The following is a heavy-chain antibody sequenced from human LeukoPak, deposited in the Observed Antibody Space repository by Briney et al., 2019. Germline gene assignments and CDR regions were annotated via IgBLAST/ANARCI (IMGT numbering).Heavy chain of an antibody. CDR2: IYYSGST. V-gene: IGHV4-39*07. CDR1: GGSISISSYY. CDR3: ARVRGSTVTPVWWFDP. J-gene: IGHJ5*02. D-gene: IGHD4-11*01. Sequence: SATLSLTCTVSGGSISISSYYWGWIRQPPGKGLEWIGRIYYSGSTYYNPSLKSRVTISVDTSKNQFSLKLSSVTAADTAVYYGARVRGSTVTPVWWFDPWGQGTLVTVSS.